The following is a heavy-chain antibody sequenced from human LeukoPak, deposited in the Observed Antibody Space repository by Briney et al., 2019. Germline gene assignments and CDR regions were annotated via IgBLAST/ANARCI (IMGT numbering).Heavy chain of an antibody. J-gene: IGHJ4*02. CDR2: IRRSSSTI. CDR3: ARARASGRSGFDY. Sequence: GGSLRLSCAASGLTVSSYSMNWVRQAPGKGLEWVSYIRRSSSTIYYADSVKGRFTISRDNAKNSLYLQRNSLRDEDTAVYYCARARASGRSGFDYWGQGTLVTVSS. D-gene: IGHD2-15*01. CDR1: GLTVSSYS. V-gene: IGHV3-48*02.